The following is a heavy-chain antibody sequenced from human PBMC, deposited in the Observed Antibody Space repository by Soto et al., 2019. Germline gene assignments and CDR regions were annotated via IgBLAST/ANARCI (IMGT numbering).Heavy chain of an antibody. V-gene: IGHV4-31*03. CDR1: GCPTGSGGYY. Sequence: TLFLPCTVSGCPTGSGGYYCSWLRQHRGKGLEWIGYIYYSGSTYYNPSLKSRVTISVDTSKNQFALKLSSVTAADTAVYYCARVGYDFWSGNYTRYYYAMDVWRQGTTVTVSS. J-gene: IGHJ6*02. CDR2: IYYSGST. CDR3: ARVGYDFWSGNYTRYYYAMDV. D-gene: IGHD3-3*01.